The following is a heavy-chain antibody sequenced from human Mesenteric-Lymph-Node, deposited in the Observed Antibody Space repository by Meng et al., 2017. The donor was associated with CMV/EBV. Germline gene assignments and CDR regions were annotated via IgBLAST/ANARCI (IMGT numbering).Heavy chain of an antibody. J-gene: IGHJ4*02. Sequence: GSLRLSCAASGFTFSDYYMSWIRQAPGKGLEWVAYIGNSISTIHYADSVKGRFTISRDNAKNSLYLEMDSLTADDTAIYYCARYSNPFDYWGQGTLVTVSS. CDR1: GFTFSDYY. D-gene: IGHD4-11*01. CDR2: IGNSISTI. V-gene: IGHV3-11*01. CDR3: ARYSNPFDY.